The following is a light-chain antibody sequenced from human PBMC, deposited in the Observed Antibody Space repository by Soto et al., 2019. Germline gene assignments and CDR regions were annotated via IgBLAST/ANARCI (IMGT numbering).Light chain of an antibody. CDR2: DAS. V-gene: IGKV3-20*01. CDR3: QQYGSSPRT. Sequence: EIVWTQPPGTLAFSPGERATLSCRASQSLSSSQLAWYQHKPGQAPRLLIHDASSRATGISDRFTGSGSGTDLTLTITTREPEDFAVDYCQQYGSSPRTFGLGTKVEI. CDR1: QSLSSSQ. J-gene: IGKJ1*01.